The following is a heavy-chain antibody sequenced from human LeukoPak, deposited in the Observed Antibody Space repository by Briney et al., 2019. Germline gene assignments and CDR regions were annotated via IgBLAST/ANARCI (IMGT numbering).Heavy chain of an antibody. V-gene: IGHV3-23*01. D-gene: IGHD2-21*01. Sequence: GGSLRLSCAASGFTFSSYAMSWVRQAPGKGLEWVSAISGSGGSTYYADSVKGRFTISRDNSKNTLYLQMNSLRAEDTAVYYRSKSGRGLRPLFHFGMGVWGQGTTVTVSS. J-gene: IGHJ6*01. CDR3: SKSGRGLRPLFHFGMGV. CDR1: GFTFSSYA. CDR2: ISGSGGST.